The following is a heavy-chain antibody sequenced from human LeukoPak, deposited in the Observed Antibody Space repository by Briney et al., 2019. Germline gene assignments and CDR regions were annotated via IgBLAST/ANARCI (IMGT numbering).Heavy chain of an antibody. CDR2: ISGSGGST. CDR3: AKDGDIVATSTYFDY. Sequence: TGGSLRLSCAASGFTFSSYDMSWVRQAPGKGLEWVSAISGSGGSTYYADSVKGRFTISRDNSKNTLYLQMNSLRAEDTAVYYCAKDGDIVATSTYFDYWGQGTLVTVSS. J-gene: IGHJ4*02. V-gene: IGHV3-23*01. CDR1: GFTFSSYD. D-gene: IGHD5-12*01.